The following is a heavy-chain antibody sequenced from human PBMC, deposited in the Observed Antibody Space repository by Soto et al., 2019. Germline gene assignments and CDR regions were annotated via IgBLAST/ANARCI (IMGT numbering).Heavy chain of an antibody. D-gene: IGHD4-17*01. CDR2: ISGSGGAP. CDR1: GFTFSSYA. Sequence: GGSLRLSCAASGFTFSSYAMSWVRQAPGKGLEWVSAISGSGGAPYYADSVKGRFTISRDNSKNTLYLQMNSLRAEDTAVYYCAKDPGDYTFDYWGQGXLVTVYS. J-gene: IGHJ4*02. V-gene: IGHV3-23*01. CDR3: AKDPGDYTFDY.